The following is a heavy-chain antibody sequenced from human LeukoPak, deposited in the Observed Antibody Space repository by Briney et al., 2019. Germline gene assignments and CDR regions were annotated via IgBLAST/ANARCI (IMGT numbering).Heavy chain of an antibody. CDR3: ASSMGFWNAEFTSITD. CDR2: INSGGGVT. CDR1: GFIFSAFG. V-gene: IGHV3-23*01. D-gene: IGHD1-1*01. J-gene: IGHJ4*02. Sequence: PGGSLRLSCAASGFIFSAFGTTWVRQPPGKGLEWVSAINSGGGVTYYADSVKGRFTISRDNSENTLFLQMDSLGAEDTAVYFCASSMGFWNAEFTSITDWGQGTQVTVSS.